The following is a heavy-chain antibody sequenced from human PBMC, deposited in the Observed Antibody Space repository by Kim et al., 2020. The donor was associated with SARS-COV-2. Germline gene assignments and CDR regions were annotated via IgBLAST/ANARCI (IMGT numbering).Heavy chain of an antibody. D-gene: IGHD6-13*01. V-gene: IGHV3-7*03. CDR2: IKRDGSER. Sequence: GGSLRLSCAASGFDMSTYWRNWVRQAPGKGLEWVASIKRDGSERNYADSVKGRVTISRDKPKNSLELQLSSLRADDPAIYYCAREPLIAPVGNPYFDSWGQGVLVTVSS. CDR1: GFDMSTYW. J-gene: IGHJ4*02. CDR3: AREPLIAPVGNPYFDS.